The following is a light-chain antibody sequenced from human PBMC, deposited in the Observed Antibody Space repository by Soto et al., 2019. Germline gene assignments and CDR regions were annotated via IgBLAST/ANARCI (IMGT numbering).Light chain of an antibody. CDR1: QSVLYSSNNKNY. CDR3: QQYYITPPWT. Sequence: DIVMTQSPDSLAVSLGERATINCKSSQSVLYSSNNKNYLAWYQQKPGQPPKLLIYWASTRESGVPDRFSGSGSGTDFTLTISSLQAEDVAVYYCQQYYITPPWTFGQGTKVEI. CDR2: WAS. V-gene: IGKV4-1*01. J-gene: IGKJ1*01.